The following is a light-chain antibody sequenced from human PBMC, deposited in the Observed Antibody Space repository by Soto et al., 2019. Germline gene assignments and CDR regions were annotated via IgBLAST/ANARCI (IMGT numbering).Light chain of an antibody. CDR1: QSISSW. J-gene: IGKJ2*01. CDR2: KAS. Sequence: DIPMTQSPSTLSASVGDRVTITCRASQSISSWLAWYQQKPGKAPKLLIYKASSLESGVPSRFSGSGSGTEFTLTISSLQPDDFATYYCQQSNSWYTFGQGTKLEIK. V-gene: IGKV1-5*03. CDR3: QQSNSWYT.